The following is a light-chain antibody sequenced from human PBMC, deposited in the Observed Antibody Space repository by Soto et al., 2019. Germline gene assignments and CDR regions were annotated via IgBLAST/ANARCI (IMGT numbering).Light chain of an antibody. CDR1: QSIRSER. Sequence: EIVLTQSPGTLSLTPGERATLSCRASQSIRSERLAWYQQKPGQAPRLLISDASNRATGIPARFSGSGSGTDFTLTISSLEPEDFAVYYCHQRQYWPPITFGQGTRLEIK. J-gene: IGKJ5*01. V-gene: IGKV3-11*01. CDR2: DAS. CDR3: HQRQYWPPIT.